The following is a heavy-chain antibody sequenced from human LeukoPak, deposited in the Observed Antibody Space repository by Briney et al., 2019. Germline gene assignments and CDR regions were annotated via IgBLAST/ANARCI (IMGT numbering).Heavy chain of an antibody. CDR1: GFTFSSNA. Sequence: QPGGSLRLSCAASGFTFSSNAMSWVRQAPGKGLEWVSYISGSSSTIYYADSVKGRFTISRDNSKYTLYLQMNSLRAEDTAVYYCAKLRGQSRNYAFDIWGQGTMVTVSS. J-gene: IGHJ3*02. V-gene: IGHV3-23*01. CDR2: ISGSSSTI. D-gene: IGHD1-14*01. CDR3: AKLRGQSRNYAFDI.